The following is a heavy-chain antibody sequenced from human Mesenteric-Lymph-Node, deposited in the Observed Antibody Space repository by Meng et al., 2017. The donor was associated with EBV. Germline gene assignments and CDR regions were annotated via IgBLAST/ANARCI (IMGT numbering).Heavy chain of an antibody. J-gene: IGHJ4*02. Sequence: QITMKESGPTLGKPTQTLTLTCTFSGFSLSTNGVAVGWIRQPPGKGLEWLALIYWDDDKRYSPSLKSRLTITKDTSKNQVVLSMTNMDPVDTGTYFCAHSDVGIIPFDSWGQGTLVTVSS. CDR2: IYWDDDK. CDR3: AHSDVGIIPFDS. V-gene: IGHV2-5*02. D-gene: IGHD1-26*01. CDR1: GFSLSTNGVA.